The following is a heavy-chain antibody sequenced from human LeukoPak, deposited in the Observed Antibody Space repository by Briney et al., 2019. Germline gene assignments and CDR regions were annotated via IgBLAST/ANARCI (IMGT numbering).Heavy chain of an antibody. D-gene: IGHD3-22*01. Sequence: PGGSLRLSCAASGSTFSSYSMNWVRQAPGKGLEWVSSISSSSSYIYYADSVRGRFTISRDNAKNSLYLQMNSLRAEDTALYYCARDTYRYYYDSSGYWEPVYWGQGTLVTVSS. V-gene: IGHV3-21*01. J-gene: IGHJ4*02. CDR3: ARDTYRYYYDSSGYWEPVY. CDR2: ISSSSSYI. CDR1: GSTFSSYS.